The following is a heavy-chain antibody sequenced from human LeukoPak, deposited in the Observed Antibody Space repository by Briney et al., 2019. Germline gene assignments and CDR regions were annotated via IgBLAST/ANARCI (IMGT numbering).Heavy chain of an antibody. CDR1: GYTFTSYA. Sequence: GASVKVSCKASGYTFTSYAMNWVRQAPGQGLEWMGWINTNTGNPTYAQGFTGRFVFSLDTSVSTAYLQISSLKAEDTAVYYCAREKRISYSSSPMRVFDYWGQGTLVTVSS. J-gene: IGHJ4*02. D-gene: IGHD6-6*01. CDR3: AREKRISYSSSPMRVFDY. V-gene: IGHV7-4-1*02. CDR2: INTNTGNP.